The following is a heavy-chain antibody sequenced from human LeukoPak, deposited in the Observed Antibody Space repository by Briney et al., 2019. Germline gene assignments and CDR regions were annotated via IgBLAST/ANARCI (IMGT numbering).Heavy chain of an antibody. Sequence: SVKVSCKASGGTFSSYAISWVRQAPGQGLEWMGRIIPILGIANYAQKFQGRVTIIADKSTSTAYMELSSLRSEDTAVYYCARGTSTAVTTLASWGQGTLVTVSP. CDR1: GGTFSSYA. J-gene: IGHJ4*02. D-gene: IGHD4-11*01. V-gene: IGHV1-69*04. CDR3: ARGTSTAVTTLAS. CDR2: IIPILGIA.